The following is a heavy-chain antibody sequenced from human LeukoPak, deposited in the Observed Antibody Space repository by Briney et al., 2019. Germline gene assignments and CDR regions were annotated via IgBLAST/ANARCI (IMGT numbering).Heavy chain of an antibody. Sequence: SETLSLTCAVYGGSFSGYYWSWIRQPPGKGLEWIGEINHSGSTNYNPSLKSRVTISVDTSKNQFSLKLSSVTAADTAVYYCARGILYGPADYWGQGTLVTVSS. CDR1: GGSFSGYY. J-gene: IGHJ4*02. V-gene: IGHV4-34*01. D-gene: IGHD4-17*01. CDR3: ARGILYGPADY. CDR2: INHSGST.